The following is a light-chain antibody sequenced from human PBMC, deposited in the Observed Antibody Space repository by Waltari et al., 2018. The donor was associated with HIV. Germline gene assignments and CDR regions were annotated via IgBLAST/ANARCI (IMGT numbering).Light chain of an antibody. CDR3: SSWTSSTTLV. Sequence: QSALTQPASVSGSPGQSITISCTGTNSEFGSYDFFSWYQQYPGKAPRLIISDVRNRPSGISSRFSGSKYGYTASLTISGLRAEDEADYFCSSWTSSTTLVFGTGTKVTVL. CDR1: NSEFGSYDF. J-gene: IGLJ1*01. CDR2: DVR. V-gene: IGLV2-14*01.